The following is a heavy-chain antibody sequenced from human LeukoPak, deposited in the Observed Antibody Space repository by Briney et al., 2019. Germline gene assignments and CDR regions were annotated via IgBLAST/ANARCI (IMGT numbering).Heavy chain of an antibody. CDR3: ARDRKPSYYSGLDV. V-gene: IGHV3-7*01. Sequence: PGGSLRLSCAASGFTFSNYWMSWVRQAPGKGLEWVANIKQDGSEKYYVDSVKGRFTISRDNAKNSLHLQMNSLRAEDTAVYYCARDRKPSYYSGLDVWGQGTTVTVSS. CDR1: GFTFSNYW. J-gene: IGHJ6*02. CDR2: IKQDGSEK.